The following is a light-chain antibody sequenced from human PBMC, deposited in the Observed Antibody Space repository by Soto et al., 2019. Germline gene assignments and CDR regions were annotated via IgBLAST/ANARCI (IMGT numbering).Light chain of an antibody. Sequence: QSALTQPASVSGSPGQSITISCTGTSSDVATYNYISWYQQHPGKAPKLMIYEVSDRPSGVSNRFSGSKSGNTASLTISGLQAEDEAYYYCASYTTSSTLVVFGGGTKLTVL. CDR1: SSDVATYNY. CDR3: ASYTTSSTLVV. J-gene: IGLJ2*01. CDR2: EVS. V-gene: IGLV2-14*01.